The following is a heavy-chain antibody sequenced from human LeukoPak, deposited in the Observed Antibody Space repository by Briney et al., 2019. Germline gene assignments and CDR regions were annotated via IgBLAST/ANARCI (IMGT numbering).Heavy chain of an antibody. Sequence: ASVKVSCKASGYTFTGYYMHWVRQAPGQGLEWMGWINPNSGGTNYAQKFQGWVTMTRDTSISTAYMELSRLRSDDTAVYYCARGVWGAAAGNWFDPWGQGTLVTVPS. CDR3: ARGVWGAAAGNWFDP. D-gene: IGHD6-13*01. CDR1: GYTFTGYY. J-gene: IGHJ5*02. V-gene: IGHV1-2*04. CDR2: INPNSGGT.